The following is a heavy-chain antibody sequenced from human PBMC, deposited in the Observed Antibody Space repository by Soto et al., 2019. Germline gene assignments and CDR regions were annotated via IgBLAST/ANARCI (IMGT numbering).Heavy chain of an antibody. J-gene: IGHJ4*02. Sequence: QLQLQESGSGLVKPSQTLSLTCAVSGGSISSGGYSWSWIRQPPGKGLEWIGYMYHSGSTYYNPSLTSRVNISIDRSKNQFSLKLSSVTAAYTAAYDRARAPNYWGQGILVTVSS. CDR2: MYHSGST. CDR3: ARAPNY. CDR1: GGSISSGGYS. V-gene: IGHV4-30-2*01.